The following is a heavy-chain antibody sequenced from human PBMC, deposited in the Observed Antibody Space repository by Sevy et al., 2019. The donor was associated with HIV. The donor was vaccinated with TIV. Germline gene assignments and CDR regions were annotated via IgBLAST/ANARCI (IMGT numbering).Heavy chain of an antibody. Sequence: SETLSLTCIVSGASITTNYWSWIRQPAGKGLELIGRIYNRGNTDYNTNYNPSLESRVSMSIDTSKNQFSLNLSSVTVADTAVYYCARAVFSTSGTYYFDYWGQETLVTVSS. D-gene: IGHD5-12*01. CDR1: GASITTNY. J-gene: IGHJ4*02. V-gene: IGHV4-4*07. CDR2: IYNRGNTDYNT. CDR3: ARAVFSTSGTYYFDY.